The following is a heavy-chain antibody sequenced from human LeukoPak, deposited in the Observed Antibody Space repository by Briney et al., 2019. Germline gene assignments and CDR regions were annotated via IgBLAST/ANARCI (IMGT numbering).Heavy chain of an antibody. J-gene: IGHJ6*03. CDR2: IHPNSGGT. Sequence: GASVKVSCKASGYTFTNYYMHWVRQAPGQGLEWMGWIHPNSGGTNYAQKFQGRVTMTRDTSISTAYMELSRLRSDDTAVYYCARSFLSFGYCSSTSCYRDMDVWGKGTTVTVSS. CDR1: GYTFTNYY. CDR3: ARSFLSFGYCSSTSCYRDMDV. V-gene: IGHV1-2*02. D-gene: IGHD2-2*03.